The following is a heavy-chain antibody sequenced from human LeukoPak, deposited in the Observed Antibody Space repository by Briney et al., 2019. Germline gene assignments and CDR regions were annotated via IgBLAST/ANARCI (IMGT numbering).Heavy chain of an antibody. Sequence: GGSLRLSCAASGFTFSSYSMNWVRQAPGKGLEWVSYISSSGDNVEYADSMKGRFSISRDNAKNSLYLQMHTLRVEDTAVYYCVRQDGTYWGQGTLVTVSS. J-gene: IGHJ4*02. V-gene: IGHV3-48*04. CDR1: GFTFSSYS. D-gene: IGHD5-24*01. CDR2: ISSSGDNV. CDR3: VRQDGTY.